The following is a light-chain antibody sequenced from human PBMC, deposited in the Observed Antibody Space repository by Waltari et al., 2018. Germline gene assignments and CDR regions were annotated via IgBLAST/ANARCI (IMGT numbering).Light chain of an antibody. V-gene: IGKV3-15*01. Sequence: LVMSPSPSTLSLSPVGTATLSCRANQNINRNLDWYQQRPGQPPRLLILGASTRATGIPGRFSGSGSGTEFTLTISSLQSEDFAVYYCQEYNKWPFIFGQGTKLEIK. J-gene: IGKJ2*01. CDR2: GAS. CDR3: QEYNKWPFI. CDR1: QNINRN.